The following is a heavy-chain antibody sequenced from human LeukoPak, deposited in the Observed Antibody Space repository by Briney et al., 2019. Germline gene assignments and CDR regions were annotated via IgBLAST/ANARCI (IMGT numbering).Heavy chain of an antibody. CDR2: IYHSGST. Sequence: SETLSLTCTVSGGSISSGGYYWSWIRQPPGKGLEWIGYIYHSGSTYYNPSLKSRVTISVDRSKNQFSLKLSSVTAADTAVYYCARVPAGRWLRHLGDYYYYMDVWGKGTTVTVSS. J-gene: IGHJ6*03. V-gene: IGHV4-30-2*01. CDR1: GGSISSGGYY. D-gene: IGHD5-12*01. CDR3: ARVPAGRWLRHLGDYYYYMDV.